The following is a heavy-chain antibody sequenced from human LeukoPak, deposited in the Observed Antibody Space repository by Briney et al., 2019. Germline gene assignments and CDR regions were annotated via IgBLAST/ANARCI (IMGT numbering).Heavy chain of an antibody. CDR3: ARDYWNYFDY. D-gene: IGHD1-1*01. J-gene: IGHJ4*02. V-gene: IGHV3-30*04. Sequence: GGSLRLSCAASGFTFSSYEMNWVRQAPGKGLEWVALISYDGSNKYYADSVKGRFTISRDNSKNTLYLEMKSLRAEDTAVYYCARDYWNYFDYWGQGTLVTVSS. CDR2: ISYDGSNK. CDR1: GFTFSSYE.